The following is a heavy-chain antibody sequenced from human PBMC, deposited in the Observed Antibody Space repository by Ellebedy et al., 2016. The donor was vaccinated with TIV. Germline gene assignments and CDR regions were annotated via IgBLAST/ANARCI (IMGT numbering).Heavy chain of an antibody. D-gene: IGHD3-10*01. CDR1: GFSFDAYT. V-gene: IGHV3-43*01. Sequence: GESLKISXTASGFSFDAYTMHWVRHVPGKGLEWVSLITWDGSDTFYADSVRGRFTISRDNIKNSLYLQMDSLKTEDAALYYCAKESGFGSEGLDSWGRGSPVTVSS. J-gene: IGHJ4*02. CDR3: AKESGFGSEGLDS. CDR2: ITWDGSDT.